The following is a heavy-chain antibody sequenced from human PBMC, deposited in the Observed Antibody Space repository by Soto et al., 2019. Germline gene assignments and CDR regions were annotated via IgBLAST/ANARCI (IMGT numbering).Heavy chain of an antibody. CDR2: ISGYNGNT. V-gene: IGHV1-18*04. CDR1: GYTFSSYG. Sequence: QAQLVQSGAEVKKPGASVKVSCKAFGYTFSSYGISWVRQAPGQGLEWMGWISGYNGNTNYAQKFQGRVTMTKDTSTSTAYMELRSLRSDDSAVYYCARAEKWVTGNMGGYWGQGTLVTVYS. D-gene: IGHD1-20*01. CDR3: ARAEKWVTGNMGGY. J-gene: IGHJ4*02.